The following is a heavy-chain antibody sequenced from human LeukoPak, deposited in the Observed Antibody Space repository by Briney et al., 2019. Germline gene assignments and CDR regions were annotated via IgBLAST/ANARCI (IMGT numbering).Heavy chain of an antibody. Sequence: PGGSLRLSCTASGFNFDDYAMHWVRQGPGNGLEWVSLISGDGGDTVYADSVKGRFNMSRDNRKVSLYLQMNSLRTEDSALYYCAKDVRPGGGSGYEGFDYWGQGTLVAVSS. CDR1: GFNFDDYA. D-gene: IGHD3-16*01. CDR3: AKDVRPGGGSGYEGFDY. V-gene: IGHV3-43*02. CDR2: ISGDGGDT. J-gene: IGHJ4*02.